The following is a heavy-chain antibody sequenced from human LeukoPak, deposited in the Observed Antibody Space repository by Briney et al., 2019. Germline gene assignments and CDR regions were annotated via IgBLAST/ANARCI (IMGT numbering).Heavy chain of an antibody. CDR3: ARDRYCSSTSCYAYYYYYMDV. CDR1: GGSISSGSYY. D-gene: IGHD2-2*01. CDR2: IYTSGST. J-gene: IGHJ6*03. V-gene: IGHV4-61*02. Sequence: SQTLSLTCTVSGGSISSGSYYWSWIRQPAGKGLEWIGRIYTSGSTNYNPSLKSRVTISVDTSKNQFSLKLSSVTAADTAVYYCARDRYCSSTSCYAYYYYYMDVWGKGTTVTISS.